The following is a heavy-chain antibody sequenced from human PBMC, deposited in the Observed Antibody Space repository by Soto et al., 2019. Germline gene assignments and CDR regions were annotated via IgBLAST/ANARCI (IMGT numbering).Heavy chain of an antibody. CDR3: ARASVVVTAPDH. Sequence: QVQLVQSGAEEKKPGASVKVSCKASGYTFTSYAMHWVRQAPGQRLEWMGRINAGNGNTKYSQKFQGRVTITRDRSASTANMKLSSLRSEDRAVYYCARASVVVTAPDHWGLGTLVTVSS. D-gene: IGHD2-21*02. V-gene: IGHV1-3*05. CDR2: INAGNGNT. CDR1: GYTFTSYA. J-gene: IGHJ4*02.